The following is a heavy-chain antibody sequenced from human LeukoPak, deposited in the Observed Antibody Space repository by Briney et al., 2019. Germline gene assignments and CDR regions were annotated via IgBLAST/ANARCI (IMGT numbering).Heavy chain of an antibody. Sequence: PGESLKISCKASGYSFPNFWIGWVRQMPGRGLEWMAIIYPGDSDARYSPSFQGEVTISADKSISTAYLQWSSLKASDTAMYYCARLGSVGYDFWRGAFDIWGQGTMVSVPS. CDR2: IYPGDSDA. CDR1: GYSFPNFW. CDR3: ARLGSVGYDFWRGAFDI. V-gene: IGHV5-51*01. D-gene: IGHD3-3*01. J-gene: IGHJ3*02.